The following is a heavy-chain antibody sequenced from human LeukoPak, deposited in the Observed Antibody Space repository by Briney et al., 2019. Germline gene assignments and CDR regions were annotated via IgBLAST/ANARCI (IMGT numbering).Heavy chain of an antibody. CDR1: GYTFTGYY. Sequence: ASVKVSCKASGYTFTGYYMHWVRQAPGQGLEWMGWINPNSGGTNYAQKFQGRVTMTRDTSISTAYVELSRLRSDDTAVYYCARGRIPNNKLVVVPAAMGYWGQGTLVTVSS. CDR3: ARGRIPNNKLVVVPAAMGY. D-gene: IGHD2-2*01. V-gene: IGHV1-2*02. CDR2: INPNSGGT. J-gene: IGHJ4*02.